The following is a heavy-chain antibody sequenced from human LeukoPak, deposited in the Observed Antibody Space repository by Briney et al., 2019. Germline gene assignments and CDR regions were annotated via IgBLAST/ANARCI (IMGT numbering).Heavy chain of an antibody. CDR3: ARVPTSWDYYYGMDV. CDR2: ISSSSSYI. Sequence: GGSLRLSCAASGFTFSSYSMNWVRQAPGKGLEWVSSISSSSSYIYYADSVTGRFTISRDNAKNSLYLQMNSLRAEDTAVYYCARVPTSWDYYYGMDVWGQGTTVTVSS. J-gene: IGHJ6*02. V-gene: IGHV3-21*01. CDR1: GFTFSSYS. D-gene: IGHD2-2*01.